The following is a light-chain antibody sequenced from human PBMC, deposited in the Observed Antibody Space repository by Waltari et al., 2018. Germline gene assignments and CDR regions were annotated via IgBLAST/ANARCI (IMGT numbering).Light chain of an antibody. Sequence: QSALTQPASVSGSPGQSITISCTGTSSDVGGYNYVSWYQPPPGKAPKPMIYEVSNRPVGVSNRFSGSKSGNTASLTISGLQAEDEADYYCSSYTSSSTRNVVFGGGTKLTVL. J-gene: IGLJ2*01. V-gene: IGLV2-14*01. CDR1: SSDVGGYNY. CDR2: EVS. CDR3: SSYTSSSTRNVV.